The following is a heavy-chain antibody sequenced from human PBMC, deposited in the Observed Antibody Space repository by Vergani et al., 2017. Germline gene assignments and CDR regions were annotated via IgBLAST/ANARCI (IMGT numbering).Heavy chain of an antibody. CDR3: ARDVGYYYGMDV. V-gene: IGHV4-39*07. J-gene: IGHJ6*02. CDR1: GFTFSSYG. D-gene: IGHD3-16*01. CDR2: IYYSGST. Sequence: QVQLVESGGGVVQPGRSLRLSCAASGFTFSSYGMHWVRQAPGKGLEWIGSIYYSGSTYYNPSLKSRVTISVDTSKNQFSLKLSSVTAADTAVYYCARDVGYYYGMDVWGQGTTVTVSS.